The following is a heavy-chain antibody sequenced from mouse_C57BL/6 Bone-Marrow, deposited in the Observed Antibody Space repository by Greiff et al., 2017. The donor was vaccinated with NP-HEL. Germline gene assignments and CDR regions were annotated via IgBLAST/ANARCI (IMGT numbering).Heavy chain of an antibody. Sequence: VKLQESGAELVRPGSSVKLSCKASGYTFTSYWMDWVKQRPGQGLEWIGNIYPSDSENHYNQKFKDKATLTVDKSYSTAYMQLSSLTSEDSAVDYSARVYYGSSPDNWGQGTTRTVSS. CDR3: ARVYYGSSPDN. J-gene: IGHJ2*01. CDR2: IYPSDSEN. CDR1: GYTFTSYW. D-gene: IGHD1-1*01. V-gene: IGHV1-61*01.